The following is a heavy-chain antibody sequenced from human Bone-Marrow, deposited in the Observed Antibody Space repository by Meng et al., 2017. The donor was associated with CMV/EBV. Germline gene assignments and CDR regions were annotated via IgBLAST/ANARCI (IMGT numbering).Heavy chain of an antibody. D-gene: IGHD1-26*01. CDR3: AREGAAGRYHYGMDV. Sequence: GESLKISCAASRFTFSGYNMNWVRQAPGKGLEWVSYISSSGSTIYYADSVKGRFTISRDNAKNSLYLQMNSLRAEDTAVYYCAREGAAGRYHYGMDVWGEGTTVAVSS. CDR1: RFTFSGYN. V-gene: IGHV3-48*04. CDR2: ISSSGSTI. J-gene: IGHJ6*04.